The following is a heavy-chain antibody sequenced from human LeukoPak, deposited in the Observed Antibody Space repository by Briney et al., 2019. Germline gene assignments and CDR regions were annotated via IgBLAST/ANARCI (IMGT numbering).Heavy chain of an antibody. J-gene: IGHJ4*02. CDR3: VREEKSGSYFLGPFDY. V-gene: IGHV3-7*03. Sequence: GGSLRLSCAAFGFSFSDYWMSWVRQAPGKGLEWVANMKQDGSEKYYVHSVKGRFTISRDNAKNSLSLQMNSLRAEDTAVYYCVREEKSGSYFLGPFDYWGQGILVTVSS. D-gene: IGHD1-26*01. CDR1: GFSFSDYW. CDR2: MKQDGSEK.